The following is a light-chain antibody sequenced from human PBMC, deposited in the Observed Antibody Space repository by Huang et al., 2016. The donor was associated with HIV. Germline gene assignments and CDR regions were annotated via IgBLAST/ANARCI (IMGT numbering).Light chain of an antibody. CDR3: QQYHDSPET. CDR2: GAS. V-gene: IGKV3-20*01. CDR1: QILSYDS. J-gene: IGKJ2*01. Sequence: EIVLTQSPGTLSFSPGERATLSCRASQILSYDSLAWYQHKPGQTPRLLSYGASTRASGVPARFSGSGSGTDFTLIISRLEPDDVGVYYCQQYHDSPETFGQGTKLEI.